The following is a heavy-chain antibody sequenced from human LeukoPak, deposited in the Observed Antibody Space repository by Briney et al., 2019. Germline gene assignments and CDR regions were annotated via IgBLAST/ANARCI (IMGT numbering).Heavy chain of an antibody. V-gene: IGHV3-11*01. CDR1: GFTFSDYY. J-gene: IGHJ4*02. Sequence: GGSLRLSCAASGFTFSDYYMSWIRQAPGKGLEWVSYISSSGSTIYYADSVEGRFTISRDNAKNSLYLQMNSLRAEDTAVYYCARDPSEQQLVSFDYWGQGTLVTVSS. CDR2: ISSSGSTI. CDR3: ARDPSEQQLVSFDY. D-gene: IGHD6-13*01.